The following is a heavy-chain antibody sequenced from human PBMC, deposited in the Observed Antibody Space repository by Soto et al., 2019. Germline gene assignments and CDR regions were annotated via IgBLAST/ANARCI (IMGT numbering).Heavy chain of an antibody. CDR2: IRETGNT. J-gene: IGHJ4*02. CDR3: AKQQMGVIRALDY. V-gene: IGHV3-23*01. CDR1: GFTFSNYA. D-gene: IGHD1-26*01. Sequence: EVQILQSGGGLEQPGGSLRLSCAASGFTFSNYAMSWIRQAPGKGLEWVSTIRETGNTYYADSVRDRFATSRDNSENTLYLQTSSLRAEDTAVYYCAKQQMGVIRALDYWGQGTLVTVSS.